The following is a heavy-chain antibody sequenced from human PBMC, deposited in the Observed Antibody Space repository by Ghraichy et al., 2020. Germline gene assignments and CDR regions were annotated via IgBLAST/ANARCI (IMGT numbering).Heavy chain of an antibody. Sequence: GGSLRLSCAASGFTFSSYAMSWVRQAPGKGLEWVSAISGSGGSTYYADSVKGRFTISRDNSKNTLYLQMNSLRAEDTAVYYCAKADYYDSSGYSDYWGQGTLVTVSS. CDR1: GFTFSSYA. CDR2: ISGSGGST. D-gene: IGHD3-22*01. J-gene: IGHJ4*02. V-gene: IGHV3-23*01. CDR3: AKADYYDSSGYSDY.